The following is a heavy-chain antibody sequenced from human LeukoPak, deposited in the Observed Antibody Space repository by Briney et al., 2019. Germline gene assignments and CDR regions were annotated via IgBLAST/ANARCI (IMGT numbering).Heavy chain of an antibody. Sequence: GGSLRLSCAASGFTFRSFAMNWVRQAPGKVLECVSAISGSGGSTYYADSVKGRSTISRDNSKNTLYLQMNSLRAEDTAIYYCAKNSGWYYFAAFDIWGQGTMVTVSS. D-gene: IGHD6-19*01. J-gene: IGHJ3*02. CDR1: GFTFRSFA. V-gene: IGHV3-23*01. CDR2: ISGSGGST. CDR3: AKNSGWYYFAAFDI.